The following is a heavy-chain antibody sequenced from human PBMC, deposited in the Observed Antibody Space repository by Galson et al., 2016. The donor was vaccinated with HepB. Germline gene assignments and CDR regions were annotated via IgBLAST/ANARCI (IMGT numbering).Heavy chain of an antibody. CDR3: ARDQYNRRWYYYCMDV. CDR2: ISGTTGDI. Sequence: SLRLSCAASGFTFSAHSMNWVRQAPGKGLEWISFISGTTGDIFYADSVKGRFTISRDNARNTLYLQMNGLTVEDTAVYYCARDQYNRRWYYYCMDVWGQGTTVTVSS. V-gene: IGHV3-21*01. CDR1: GFTFSAHS. D-gene: IGHD1-14*01. J-gene: IGHJ6*02.